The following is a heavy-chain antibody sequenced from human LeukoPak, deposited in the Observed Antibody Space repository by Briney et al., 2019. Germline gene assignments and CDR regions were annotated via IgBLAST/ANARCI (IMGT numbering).Heavy chain of an antibody. J-gene: IGHJ6*03. Sequence: SGGSLRLSCAASGFTFSSYAMSWVRQAPGKGLEWVSAISGSGGSTYYADSVKGRFTISRDNSKNTLYLQMNSLRAEDTAVYYCAKGISHRLTGYYHYMDVWGKGTTVTVSS. CDR2: ISGSGGST. CDR3: AKGISHRLTGYYHYMDV. CDR1: GFTFSSYA. D-gene: IGHD3-9*01. V-gene: IGHV3-23*01.